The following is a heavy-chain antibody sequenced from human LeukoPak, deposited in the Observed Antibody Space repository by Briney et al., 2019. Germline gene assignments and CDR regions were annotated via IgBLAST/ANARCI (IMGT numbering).Heavy chain of an antibody. Sequence: GGSLRLSCAASGFTFSSYSMNWVRQAPGKGLEWVSSISSRSSYIYYADSVKGRFTISRDNAKNSLYLQMNSLRAEDTAVYYCARLYYDFWSGHYYYMDVWGKGTTVTVSS. CDR3: ARLYYDFWSGHYYYMDV. V-gene: IGHV3-21*01. D-gene: IGHD3-3*01. CDR1: GFTFSSYS. CDR2: ISSRSSYI. J-gene: IGHJ6*03.